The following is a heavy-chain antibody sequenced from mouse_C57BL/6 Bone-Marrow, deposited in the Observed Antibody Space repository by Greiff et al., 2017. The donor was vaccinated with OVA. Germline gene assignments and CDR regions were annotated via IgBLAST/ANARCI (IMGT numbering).Heavy chain of an antibody. Sequence: VQLKESGAELVRPGASVKLSCTASGFNIKDDYMHWVKQRPEQGLEWIGWIDPENGDTEDASKFQGKATITADTSSNTAYLQLSSLTSEDTAVYYCTSYGNFDYWGQGTTLTVSS. CDR3: TSYGNFDY. J-gene: IGHJ2*01. D-gene: IGHD2-1*01. V-gene: IGHV14-4*01. CDR2: IDPENGDT. CDR1: GFNIKDDY.